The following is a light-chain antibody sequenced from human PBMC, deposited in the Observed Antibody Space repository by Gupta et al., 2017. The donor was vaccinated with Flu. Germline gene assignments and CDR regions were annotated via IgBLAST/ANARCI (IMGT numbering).Light chain of an antibody. V-gene: IGKV3-20*01. CDR2: GSS. CDR1: QSVSSSQ. J-gene: IGKJ1*01. Sequence: GERGTLSCRASQSVSSSQLAWYQHKPGQAPRLLIYGSSTRATGIPDRFSGSESGTDFTLTISSLEPEYFAVYYCQQYGGSRAFGQGTKVEIK. CDR3: QQYGGSRA.